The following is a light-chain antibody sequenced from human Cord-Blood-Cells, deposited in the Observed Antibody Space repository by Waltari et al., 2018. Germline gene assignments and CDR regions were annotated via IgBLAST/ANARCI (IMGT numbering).Light chain of an antibody. CDR3: SSYAGSNNWV. V-gene: IGLV2-8*01. CDR2: EVS. CDR1: SSDAGGYNY. Sequence: QSALTQPPSASGSPGQSVTISCTGTSSDAGGYNYFSWYQQHPGNAPKLIIYEVSKRPSGVPDRFSGSKSGNTASLTVSGLQAEDEADYYCSSYAGSNNWVFGGGTKLTVL. J-gene: IGLJ3*02.